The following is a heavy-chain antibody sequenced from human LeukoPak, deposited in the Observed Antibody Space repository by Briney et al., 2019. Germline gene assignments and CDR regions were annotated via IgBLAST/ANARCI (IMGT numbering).Heavy chain of an antibody. Sequence: SETLSLTCTVSGGSISSYYWSWIRQPAGKGLEWIGRIYTSGSTNYNPSLKSRVTMSANTSKNQFSLKLSSVTAADTAVYYCAREYYDILTGYGIHWYFDLWGRGTLVTVSS. CDR3: AREYYDILTGYGIHWYFDL. J-gene: IGHJ2*01. D-gene: IGHD3-9*01. V-gene: IGHV4-4*07. CDR2: IYTSGST. CDR1: GGSISSYY.